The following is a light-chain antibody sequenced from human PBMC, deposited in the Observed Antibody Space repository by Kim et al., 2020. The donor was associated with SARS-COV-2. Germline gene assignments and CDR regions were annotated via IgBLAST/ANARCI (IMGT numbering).Light chain of an antibody. V-gene: IGKV1-39*01. CDR1: QSISSY. Sequence: SASVGDRVTITYRASQSISSYLSWYQQKPGKAPELLIYATSTLQSGVPSRFSGSGSGTDFTLTISSLQPEDFATYYCQQSYSTPYTFGQGTKLEI. CDR2: ATS. J-gene: IGKJ2*01. CDR3: QQSYSTPYT.